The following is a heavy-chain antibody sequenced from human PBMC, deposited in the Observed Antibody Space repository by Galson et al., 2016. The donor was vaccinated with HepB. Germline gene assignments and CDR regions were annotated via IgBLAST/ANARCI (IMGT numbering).Heavy chain of an antibody. CDR3: ARDSSGWHNSHDYFGMDV. CDR1: GYTFSSYG. Sequence: SVKVSCKASGYTFSSYGISWVRQAPGQGLEWMGWISTYNGITKSAQKFQGRVTLTKDISTDTAHMEVRSLRSDDTAVYYCARDSSGWHNSHDYFGMDVWGQGTTVTVSS. CDR2: ISTYNGIT. V-gene: IGHV1-18*01. J-gene: IGHJ6*02. D-gene: IGHD5-24*01.